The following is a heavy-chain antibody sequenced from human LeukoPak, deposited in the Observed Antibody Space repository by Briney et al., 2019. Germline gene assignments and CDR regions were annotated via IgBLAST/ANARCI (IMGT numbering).Heavy chain of an antibody. D-gene: IGHD2-2*01. Sequence: PGGSLRLSCAASGFTFSSYAMSWVRQAPGKGLEWVSAISGSGGSTYYADSVKGRFTISRYNSKNTLYLQMKSLRAEDKAVYYCAKQSTPSDYWGQGTLVTVSS. CDR3: AKQSTPSDY. J-gene: IGHJ4*02. V-gene: IGHV3-23*01. CDR2: ISGSGGST. CDR1: GFTFSSYA.